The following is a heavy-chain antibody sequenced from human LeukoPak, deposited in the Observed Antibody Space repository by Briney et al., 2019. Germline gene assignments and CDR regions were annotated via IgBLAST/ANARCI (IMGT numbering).Heavy chain of an antibody. D-gene: IGHD5-12*01. CDR3: ARGPPTIPARYGMDV. CDR2: INPSGGST. J-gene: IGHJ6*02. CDR1: GYTFTSYY. V-gene: IGHV1-46*01. Sequence: ASVKVSCKASGYTFTSYYMHWVRQAPGQGLEWMGIINPSGGSTSYAQKFQGRVTMTRDTSTSTVYMELSSLRSEDTAVYYCARGPPTIPARYGMDVWGQGTTVTASS.